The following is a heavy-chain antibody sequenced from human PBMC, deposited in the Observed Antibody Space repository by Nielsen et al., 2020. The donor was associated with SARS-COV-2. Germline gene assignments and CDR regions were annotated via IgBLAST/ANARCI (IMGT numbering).Heavy chain of an antibody. Sequence: SETLSLTCSVSGGSFSSGGSYYSWIRQHPGKGLEWIGLRYYTGNTYYNPSLQSRLFISVDTSKNQFSLRLSSVTAADTAVYYCATGAGWFDPWGQGTRVTVSS. J-gene: IGHJ5*02. CDR1: GGSFSSGGSY. CDR3: ATGAGWFDP. CDR2: RYYTGNT. D-gene: IGHD6-19*01. V-gene: IGHV4-31*03.